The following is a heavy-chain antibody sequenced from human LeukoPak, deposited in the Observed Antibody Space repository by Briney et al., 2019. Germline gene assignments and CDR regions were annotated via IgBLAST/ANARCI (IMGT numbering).Heavy chain of an antibody. Sequence: GGSLRLSCAASGFTFSSYWMSWVRQAPGKGLEWVANIKQDGSEKYYVDSVKGRFTISRDNAKNSLYLQMNSLRAEDTAVYYCGQDIVVVTAMDDAFDIWGQGTMVTISS. V-gene: IGHV3-7*03. CDR1: GFTFSSYW. J-gene: IGHJ3*02. CDR2: IKQDGSEK. D-gene: IGHD2-21*02. CDR3: GQDIVVVTAMDDAFDI.